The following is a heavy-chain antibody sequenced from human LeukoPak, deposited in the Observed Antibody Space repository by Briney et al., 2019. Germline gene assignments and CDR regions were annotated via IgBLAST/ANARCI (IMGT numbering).Heavy chain of an antibody. V-gene: IGHV1-69*13. CDR3: ASLTNDGYFDY. CDR1: GGTFSSYA. Sequence: SVKVSCKASGGTFSSYAISWVRQASGQGLEWMGGIIPIFGTANYAQKFQGRVTITADESTSTAYMELSSLRSEDTAVYYCASLTNDGYFDYWGQGTLVTVSS. D-gene: IGHD1-1*01. CDR2: IIPIFGTA. J-gene: IGHJ4*02.